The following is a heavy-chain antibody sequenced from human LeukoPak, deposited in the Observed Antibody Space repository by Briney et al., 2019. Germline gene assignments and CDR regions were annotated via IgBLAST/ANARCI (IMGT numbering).Heavy chain of an antibody. CDR1: GYTFTNYD. Sequence: ASVRVSCKASGYTFTNYDINWVRQATGQGLEWMGWMNPNSGNTGYAQRFQGRVTMTRNTSISTAYMELSSLRSEDTAVYYCARKRVATIESFDAFDIWGQGTMVTVSS. J-gene: IGHJ3*02. V-gene: IGHV1-8*01. CDR2: MNPNSGNT. D-gene: IGHD5-24*01. CDR3: ARKRVATIESFDAFDI.